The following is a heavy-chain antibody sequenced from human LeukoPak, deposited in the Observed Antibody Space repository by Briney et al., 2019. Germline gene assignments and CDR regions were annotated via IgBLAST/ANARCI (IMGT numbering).Heavy chain of an antibody. D-gene: IGHD6-13*01. CDR1: GYTFTSYY. CDR3: ARGGVHSSSWYGIDYYYYYMDV. V-gene: IGHV1-46*01. J-gene: IGHJ6*03. Sequence: ASVKVSCKASGYTFTSYYMHWVRQAPGQGLEWMGIINPSGGSTSYTQKFQGRVTMTRDMSTSTAYMELSSLRSEDTAVYYCARGGVHSSSWYGIDYYYYYMDVWGKGTTVTVSS. CDR2: INPSGGST.